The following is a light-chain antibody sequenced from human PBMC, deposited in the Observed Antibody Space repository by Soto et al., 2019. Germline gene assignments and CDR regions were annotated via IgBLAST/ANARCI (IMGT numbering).Light chain of an antibody. CDR2: EVS. CDR3: ASYAVSSVV. Sequence: QSALTQPPSASGSPGQSVTISCTGTSSDIGGYNYISWYQQHPGKAPKLMIYEVSKRPSGVPDRFSASKSVNTASLTVAGLQAEDEADYYCASYAVSSVVFGGGTQLTVL. J-gene: IGLJ2*01. V-gene: IGLV2-8*01. CDR1: SSDIGGYNY.